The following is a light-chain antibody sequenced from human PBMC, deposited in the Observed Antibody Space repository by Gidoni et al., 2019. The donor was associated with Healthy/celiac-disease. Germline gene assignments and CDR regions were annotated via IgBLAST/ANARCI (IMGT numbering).Light chain of an antibody. CDR2: KAS. Sequence: DIQMTQSPSTLSASVGDRVTITCRASQSISSWLAWDQQKPGKAPKLLIYKASSLESGVPSRFSGSGSGTEFTLTIRSLQPDDFATYYCQQYNSYSTFGQGTKVEIK. J-gene: IGKJ1*01. V-gene: IGKV1-5*03. CDR3: QQYNSYST. CDR1: QSISSW.